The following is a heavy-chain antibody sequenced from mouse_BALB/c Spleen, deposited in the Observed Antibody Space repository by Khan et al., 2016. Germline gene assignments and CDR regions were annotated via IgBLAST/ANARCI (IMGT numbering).Heavy chain of an antibody. CDR2: INPSTGYT. V-gene: IGHV1-7*01. CDR1: GYTFTSYW. Sequence: QVRLQESGAELAKPGASVKMSCKASGYTFTSYWMHWVKQRPGQGLEWIGYINPSTGYTEYNQKVKEKATLTADKASSKAYMQLSRQTAEDSAVYYCARSNRAYWGKGTLVTVSA. D-gene: IGHD2-14*01. CDR3: ARSNRAY. J-gene: IGHJ3*01.